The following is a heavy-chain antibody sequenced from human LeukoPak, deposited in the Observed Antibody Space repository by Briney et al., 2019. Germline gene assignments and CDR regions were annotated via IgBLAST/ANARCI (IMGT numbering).Heavy chain of an antibody. CDR3: ARGGGYSPRQQFDY. Sequence: ASVKVSCKASGYTFTSYYMHWVRQAPGQGLEWLAIISPNGGSTTYAQKLQGRVTMTRDTSRSTAYMELSSLRSEDTAVYYCARGGGYSPRQQFDYWGQGTLVTVSS. J-gene: IGHJ4*02. V-gene: IGHV1-46*01. D-gene: IGHD5-18*01. CDR2: ISPNGGST. CDR1: GYTFTSYY.